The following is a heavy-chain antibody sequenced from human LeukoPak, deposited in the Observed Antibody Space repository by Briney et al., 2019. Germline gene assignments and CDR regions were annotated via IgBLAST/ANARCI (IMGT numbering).Heavy chain of an antibody. CDR2: ISGSGGST. CDR1: GFTFSSYA. Sequence: GGSLRLSCAASGFTFSSYATSWVRQAPGKGLEWVSGISGSGGSTYYADSVKGRFTISRDNSKNTLYLQMNSLRVEDTAVYYCARGDGVYVYWGQGTLVTVSS. D-gene: IGHD5/OR15-5a*01. V-gene: IGHV3-23*01. CDR3: ARGDGVYVY. J-gene: IGHJ4*02.